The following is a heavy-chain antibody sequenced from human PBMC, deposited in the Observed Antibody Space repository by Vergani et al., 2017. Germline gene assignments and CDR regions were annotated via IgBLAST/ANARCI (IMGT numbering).Heavy chain of an antibody. J-gene: IGHJ5*02. V-gene: IGHV3-30*02. CDR3: AKDRPYSGSYPNWFDP. D-gene: IGHD1-26*01. Sequence: QVQLVESGGGVVQPGGSLSSSGAASGFPFISNGMHWVGQAPGKGLEWVAFIRYDGSNKYYADSVKGRFTISRDNSKNTLYLQMNSLRAEDTAVYYCAKDRPYSGSYPNWFDPWGQGTLVTVSS. CDR2: IRYDGSNK. CDR1: GFPFISNG.